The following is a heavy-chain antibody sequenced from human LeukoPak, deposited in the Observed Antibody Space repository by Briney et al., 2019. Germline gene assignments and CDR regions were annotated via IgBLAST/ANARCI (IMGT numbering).Heavy chain of an antibody. J-gene: IGHJ4*02. CDR2: ISGSGGST. V-gene: IGHV3-23*01. CDR1: GFTFSSYA. Sequence: GGSLRLSCAASGFTFSSYAMSWVRQAPGKGLGWVSAISGSGGSTYYADSVKGRFTISRDNSKNTLYLQMNSLRAEDTAAYYCAKGAMTITFGGVIEPGEYYFDYWGQGTLVTVSS. D-gene: IGHD3-16*02. CDR3: AKGAMTITFGGVIEPGEYYFDY.